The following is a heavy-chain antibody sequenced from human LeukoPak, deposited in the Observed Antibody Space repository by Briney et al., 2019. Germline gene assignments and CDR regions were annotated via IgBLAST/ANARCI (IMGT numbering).Heavy chain of an antibody. V-gene: IGHV3-9*01. CDR2: ISWNSISI. J-gene: IGHJ6*02. D-gene: IGHD5-18*01. CDR1: GFTFDDYD. Sequence: GRSLRLSCAASGFTFDDYDMHWVRQAPGKGLEWVSSISWNSISIGYADSVKGRFTISRDNAKNSLYLQMNSLRAEDTALYYCAKDIYSYGYYAMDVWGQGTTVTVSS. CDR3: AKDIYSYGYYAMDV.